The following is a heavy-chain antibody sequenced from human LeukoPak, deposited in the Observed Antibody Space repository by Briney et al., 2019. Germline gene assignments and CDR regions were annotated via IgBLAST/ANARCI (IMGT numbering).Heavy chain of an antibody. Sequence: PSETLSLTCAVYGGSFSGYYWSWIRQPPGKGLDWIGEINHSGSTNYNPSLKSRVTISVDTSKNQYSLKLSSVTAADTAVYYCARVHIVATIQLVRYYYYYYYMDVWGKGTTVTVSS. CDR2: INHSGST. CDR1: GGSFSGYY. CDR3: ARVHIVATIQLVRYYYYYYYMDV. D-gene: IGHD5-12*01. J-gene: IGHJ6*03. V-gene: IGHV4-34*01.